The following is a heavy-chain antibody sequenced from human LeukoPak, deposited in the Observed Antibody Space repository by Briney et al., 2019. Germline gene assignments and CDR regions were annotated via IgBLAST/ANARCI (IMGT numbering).Heavy chain of an antibody. J-gene: IGHJ4*02. D-gene: IGHD3-22*01. CDR3: ARDFTYYYDSSGYSGY. V-gene: IGHV3-48*02. CDR2: ISSSSSTI. Sequence: PGGSLRLSCAASGFTVSSNYMSWVRQAPGKGLEWVSYISSSSSTIYYADSVKGRFTISRDNAKNSLYLQMNSLRDEDTAVYYCARDFTYYYDSSGYSGYWGQGTLVTVSS. CDR1: GFTVSSNY.